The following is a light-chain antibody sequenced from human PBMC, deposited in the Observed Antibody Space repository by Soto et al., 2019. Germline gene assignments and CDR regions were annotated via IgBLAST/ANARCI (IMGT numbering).Light chain of an antibody. CDR1: GSYVCAYNL. Sequence: HSVLNQPASVSGSPGQSITISCAGTGSYVCAYNLVSWYQQHPGKAPKLFLCEFNPRPSGISNRFSGSKSGDPASLTISGLQAEDEADYFSSSSAGTLAYVFGPGPKVT. CDR3: SSSAGTLAYV. V-gene: IGLV2-23*02. J-gene: IGLJ1*01. CDR2: EFN.